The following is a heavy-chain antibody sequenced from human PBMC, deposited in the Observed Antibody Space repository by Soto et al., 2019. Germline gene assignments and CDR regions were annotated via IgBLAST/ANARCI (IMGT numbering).Heavy chain of an antibody. CDR1: GYTYSNYG. D-gene: IGHD3-22*01. V-gene: IGHV1-18*01. Sequence: QVQLVQSGTEVKKPGASVKVSCKASGYTYSNYGISWVRQAPGQGLEWMGWSSDFETAANYGQRFRGRVPLTIVTSPSSPYMELRRIASDDTAVYYCVTHYDSWGEDWFAPWCQGTLVIVSS. CDR2: SSDFETAA. J-gene: IGHJ5*02. CDR3: VTHYDSWGEDWFAP.